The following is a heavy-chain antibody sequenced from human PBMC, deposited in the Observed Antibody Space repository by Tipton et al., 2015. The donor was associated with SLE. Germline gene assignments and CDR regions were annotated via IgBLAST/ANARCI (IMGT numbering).Heavy chain of an antibody. Sequence: SLRLSCAASGFTFSTSAMHWVRQAPGKGLEWVAGIWYDGSNKFYADSVKGRSTISRDNSKNTVSLQMNSLRVEDTAVYFCARGRGGEFLDYWGQGTLVTVSS. CDR3: ARGRGGEFLDY. J-gene: IGHJ4*02. CDR2: IWYDGSNK. D-gene: IGHD3-16*01. CDR1: GFTFSTSA. V-gene: IGHV3-33*01.